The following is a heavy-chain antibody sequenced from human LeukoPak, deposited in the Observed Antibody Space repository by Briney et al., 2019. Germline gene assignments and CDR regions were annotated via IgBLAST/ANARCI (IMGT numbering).Heavy chain of an antibody. CDR1: GYTFTGYY. V-gene: IGHV1-2*02. D-gene: IGHD6-19*01. J-gene: IGHJ5*01. CDR3: ARDWAGFGSGWYDF. CDR2: INSNSGGT. Sequence: ASVKVSCKASGYTFTGYYIHWVRQAPGQGLEWMGWINSNSGGTNYEQRLQGGVTLTRDTSTSTAYMELSSLTYDDTAVYYCARDWAGFGSGWYDFWGQGTLVTVSS.